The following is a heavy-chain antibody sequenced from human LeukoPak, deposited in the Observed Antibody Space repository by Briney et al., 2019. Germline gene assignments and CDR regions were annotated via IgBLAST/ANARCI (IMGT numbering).Heavy chain of an antibody. CDR1: GGSVNGYY. CDR2: IKHDGST. CDR3: ARGDPLYYYDSSGYGYFQH. V-gene: IGHV4-34*01. Sequence: SETLSLTCAVYGGSVNGYYWSWIRQPPGKALEWIGEIKHDGSTKYNSSLKSRVTISVDTSKNQFSLKLSSVTAADTAVYYCARGDPLYYYDSSGYGYFQHWGQGTLVTVSS. D-gene: IGHD3-22*01. J-gene: IGHJ1*01.